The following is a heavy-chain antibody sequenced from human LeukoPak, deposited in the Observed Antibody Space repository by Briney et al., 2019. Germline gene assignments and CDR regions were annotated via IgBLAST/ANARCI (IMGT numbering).Heavy chain of an antibody. CDR1: GGSISSYY. D-gene: IGHD3-9*01. J-gene: IGHJ4*02. CDR3: ARDVGTTGWHTFDY. CDR2: IYYSGST. V-gene: IGHV4-59*12. Sequence: SSETLSLTCTVSGGSISSYYWSWIRQPPGKGLEWIGYIYYSGSTNYNPSLKSRVTISVDTSKNQFSLKLSSVTPEDTAVYYCARDVGTTGWHTFDYWGQGTLVTVSS.